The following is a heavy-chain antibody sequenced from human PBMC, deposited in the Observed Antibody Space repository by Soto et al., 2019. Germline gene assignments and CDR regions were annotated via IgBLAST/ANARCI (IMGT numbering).Heavy chain of an antibody. CDR1: GGSISSGGYS. CDR2: IYHSGST. V-gene: IGHV4-30-2*01. CDR3: ARGGYCSGGSCYSFDY. D-gene: IGHD2-15*01. J-gene: IGHJ4*02. Sequence: QLQLQESGSGLVKPSQTLSLTCAVSGGSISSGGYSWSWIRQPPGKGLEWIGYIYHSGSTYYNPSLKRRVPLPVARSKNQFSLKLSAVTAVDTAVYYCARGGYCSGGSCYSFDYWGPGTLVTVSS.